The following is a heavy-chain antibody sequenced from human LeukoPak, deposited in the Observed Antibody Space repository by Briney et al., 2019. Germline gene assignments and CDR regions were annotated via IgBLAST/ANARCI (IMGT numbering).Heavy chain of an antibody. CDR1: GYTFTGYY. Sequence: GASVKVSCKASGYTFTGYYMHWVRQAPGQGLEGMGWINPNSGGTNYAQKFQGRVTMTRGTSISTAYMELSRLRSDDTAVYYCARDSGEYSSSSRRSRRNWFDPWGQGTLVTVSS. CDR2: INPNSGGT. V-gene: IGHV1-2*02. J-gene: IGHJ5*02. D-gene: IGHD6-6*01. CDR3: ARDSGEYSSSSRRSRRNWFDP.